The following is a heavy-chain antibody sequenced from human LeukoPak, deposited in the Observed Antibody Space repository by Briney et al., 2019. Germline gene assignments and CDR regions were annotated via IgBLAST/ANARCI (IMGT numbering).Heavy chain of an antibody. J-gene: IGHJ4*02. V-gene: IGHV3-74*01. CDR3: ARGGYCSGGSCYGKSGGYFDY. CDR1: GFTFSSYW. D-gene: IGHD2-15*01. Sequence: PGGSLRLSCAASGFTFSSYWRNWVRQAPGKGLVWVSRIASDGSSTTYADSVKGRFTISRDNAKKSLYLQMNSLRAEDTAVYYCARGGYCSGGSCYGKSGGYFDYWGQGTLVTVSS. CDR2: IASDGSST.